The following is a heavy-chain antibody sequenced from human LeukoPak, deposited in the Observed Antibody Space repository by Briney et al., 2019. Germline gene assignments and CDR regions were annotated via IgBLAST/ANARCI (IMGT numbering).Heavy chain of an antibody. CDR3: AKGRSGDYSSLDY. V-gene: IGHV3-33*06. Sequence: PGRSLRLSCAASGFTFSSYGMHWVRQAPGKGLEWVAVIWYDGSNKYYADSVKGRFTISRDNSKNTLYLQMNSLRAEGTAVYYCAKGRSGDYSSLDYWGQGTLVTVSS. CDR2: IWYDGSNK. CDR1: GFTFSSYG. D-gene: IGHD4-17*01. J-gene: IGHJ4*02.